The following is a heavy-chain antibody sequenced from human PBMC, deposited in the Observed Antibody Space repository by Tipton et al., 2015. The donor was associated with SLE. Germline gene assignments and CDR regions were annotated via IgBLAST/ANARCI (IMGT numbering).Heavy chain of an antibody. Sequence: SLRLSCAASGFTFSSYWMSWVRQAPGKGLEWVANIKQDGSEKYYVDSVKGRFTISRDNAKNSLYLQMNSLRAEDTAVYYCARDRGIAALSYLVDYWGQGTLVTVSS. J-gene: IGHJ4*02. V-gene: IGHV3-7*01. D-gene: IGHD6-13*01. CDR1: GFTFSSYW. CDR3: ARDRGIAALSYLVDY. CDR2: IKQDGSEK.